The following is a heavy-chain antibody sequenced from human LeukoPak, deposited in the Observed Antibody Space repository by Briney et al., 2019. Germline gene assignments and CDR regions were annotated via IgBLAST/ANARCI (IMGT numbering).Heavy chain of an antibody. D-gene: IGHD3-16*01. CDR3: GTVFGPEGGYYYYMDV. CDR1: GYTLTELS. CDR2: FDPEDGET. V-gene: IGHV1-24*01. Sequence: ASVKVSCKVSGYTLTELSMHWVRQAPGKGLEWMGGFDPEDGETIYAQKFQGRVTMTEDTSTDTAYMELSSLRYEDTAVYYCGTVFGPEGGYYYYMDVWGKGTTVTVSS. J-gene: IGHJ6*03.